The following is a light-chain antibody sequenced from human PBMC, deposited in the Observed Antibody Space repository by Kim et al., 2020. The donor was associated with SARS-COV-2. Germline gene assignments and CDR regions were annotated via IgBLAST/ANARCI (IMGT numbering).Light chain of an antibody. CDR1: QSIDSY. CDR3: QQSLSVPRT. J-gene: IGKJ4*01. V-gene: IGKV1-39*01. Sequence: DIQMTQSPSSLSASVGDRVTITCRASQSIDSYLNWYQQKPGKAPKLLIYAASSLQSGVPSRFSGSGSETEFTLTISSLQPDDFATYHCQQSLSVPRTFGGGTKVDIK. CDR2: AAS.